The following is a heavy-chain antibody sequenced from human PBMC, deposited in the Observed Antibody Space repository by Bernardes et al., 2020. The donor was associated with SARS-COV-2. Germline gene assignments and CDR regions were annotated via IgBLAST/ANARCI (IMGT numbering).Heavy chain of an antibody. D-gene: IGHD2-2*01. CDR3: ARRRQLLTPYFDF. Sequence: ASVKVSCKASGYTFTSYGMSWVRQAPGQGLEWVGWISPYNGATSYAQNIQGRVTMTTDTSTSTAYMELRSLTSDDTAVYYCARRRQLLTPYFDFWGQGTLVTVSS. J-gene: IGHJ4*02. CDR2: ISPYNGAT. CDR1: GYTFTSYG. V-gene: IGHV1-18*01.